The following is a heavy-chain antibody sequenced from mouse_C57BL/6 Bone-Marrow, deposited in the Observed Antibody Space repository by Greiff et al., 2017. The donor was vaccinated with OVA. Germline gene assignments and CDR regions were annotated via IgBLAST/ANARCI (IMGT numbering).Heavy chain of an antibody. V-gene: IGHV1-69*01. CDR3: ARSGYYGSSYVGYFDG. D-gene: IGHD1-1*01. J-gene: IGHJ1*03. CDR1: GSTFTSYW. Sequence: QVQLQQPGAELVMPGASVTLSCKASGSTFTSYWMHWVKQRPGPGLAWIGELDPSASYPHYNPQFKGKSTLTVDKSSSTASMQLSSLTAEDSAVYYCARSGYYGSSYVGYFDGWGTGTTGTVSS. CDR2: LDPSASYP.